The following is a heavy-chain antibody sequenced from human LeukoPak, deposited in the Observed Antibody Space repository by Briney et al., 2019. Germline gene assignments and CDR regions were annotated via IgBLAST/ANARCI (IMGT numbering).Heavy chain of an antibody. Sequence: PSQTLSLTCAVSGGSISSGGYSWSWIRQPPGEGLEWIGYIYHSGSTYYNPSLKSRVTISVDRSKNQFSLKLSSVTAADTAVYYCARYSTSRAFDLWGQGSLVTVSS. CDR1: GGSISSGGYS. CDR2: IYHSGST. V-gene: IGHV4-30-2*01. D-gene: IGHD2/OR15-2a*01. J-gene: IGHJ4*02. CDR3: ARYSTSRAFDL.